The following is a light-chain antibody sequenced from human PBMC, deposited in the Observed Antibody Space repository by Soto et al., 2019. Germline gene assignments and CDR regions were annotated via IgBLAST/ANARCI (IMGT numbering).Light chain of an antibody. CDR3: QQYNKWPLT. V-gene: IGKV3-15*01. Sequence: EIVMTQSPATLSVSPGERATLSCRASQSVSSNLVWYQQKPGQAPRLLSYGASPRATGIPARFSGSGSGTEFILTISSLQSEDFAVYYCQQYNKWPLTFGGGTKVEIK. CDR1: QSVSSN. CDR2: GAS. J-gene: IGKJ4*01.